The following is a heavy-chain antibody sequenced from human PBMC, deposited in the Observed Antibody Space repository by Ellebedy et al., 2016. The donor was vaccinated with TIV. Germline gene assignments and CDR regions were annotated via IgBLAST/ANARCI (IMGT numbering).Heavy chain of an antibody. D-gene: IGHD2-21*01. V-gene: IGHV1-69*04. CDR2: IIPILDIS. J-gene: IGHJ4*02. CDR1: GGTFSSYA. CDR3: ARDNAKMRGIYPD. Sequence: AASVKVSCKASGGTFSSYAISWVRQAPGQGLEWMGRIIPILDISNYAQNFQGRVTLTADKSTSTAYMDLSSLRSDDTAVYYCARDNAKMRGIYPDWGQGTLVTVSS.